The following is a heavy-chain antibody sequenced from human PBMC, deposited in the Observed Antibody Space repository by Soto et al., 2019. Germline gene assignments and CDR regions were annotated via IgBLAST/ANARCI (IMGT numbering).Heavy chain of an antibody. CDR1: GYNFANYW. V-gene: IGHV5-51*01. CDR2: IYPGISDT. D-gene: IGHD3-9*01. Sequence: GESLKISCKGSGYNFANYWIGWVRQMPGKGLEWMGIIYPGISDTRYSPSSQGQVTISADTSISTAYLEWSSLKASDTAIYYCARHVYYDVLKKNYWGQGTLVTVPS. CDR3: ARHVYYDVLKKNY. J-gene: IGHJ4*02.